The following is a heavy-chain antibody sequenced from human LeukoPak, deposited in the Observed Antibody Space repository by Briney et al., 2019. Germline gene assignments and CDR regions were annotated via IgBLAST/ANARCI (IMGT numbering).Heavy chain of an antibody. V-gene: IGHV1-69*05. CDR3: ARGGRDSSSYYVPDY. J-gene: IGHJ4*02. CDR1: GGTFSSYA. D-gene: IGHD3-22*01. Sequence: SVKVSCKASGGTFSSYAISWVRQAPGQGLEWMGGIIPIFGTANYAQKFQGRVTITTDESTSTAYMELGSLRSEDTAVYYCARGGRDSSSYYVPDYWGQGTLVTVSS. CDR2: IIPIFGTA.